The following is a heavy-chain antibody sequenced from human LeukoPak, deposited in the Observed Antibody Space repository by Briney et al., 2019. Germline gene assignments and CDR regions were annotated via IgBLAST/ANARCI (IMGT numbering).Heavy chain of an antibody. D-gene: IGHD5-24*01. J-gene: IGHJ3*02. Sequence: GGSLRLSCAASGFTFSNYGMHWVRQAPGRGLEWVAFIRNDGGNEYYADSVKGRFTISRDNSKNTLYLQMNSLRAEDTAVYYCAGVGYNYSAFDIWGQGTMVTVSS. CDR2: IRNDGGNE. CDR3: AGVGYNYSAFDI. CDR1: GFTFSNYG. V-gene: IGHV3-30*02.